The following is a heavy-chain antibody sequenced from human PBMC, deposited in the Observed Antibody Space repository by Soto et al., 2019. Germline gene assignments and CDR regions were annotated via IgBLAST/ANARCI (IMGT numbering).Heavy chain of an antibody. D-gene: IGHD3-16*01. Sequence: QLQLQESGSGLVKPSQTLSLTCAVSGGSISSGGYSWSWIRQPPGKGLEWIGYLYHSGSTYYNPSLKRRVTISVDRSKNQYSLKLSSVTAADTAVYYGAISAEDDYVWGSYDLWGQGTLVTVSS. CDR1: GGSISSGGYS. CDR2: LYHSGST. J-gene: IGHJ5*02. CDR3: AISAEDDYVWGSYDL. V-gene: IGHV4-30-2*01.